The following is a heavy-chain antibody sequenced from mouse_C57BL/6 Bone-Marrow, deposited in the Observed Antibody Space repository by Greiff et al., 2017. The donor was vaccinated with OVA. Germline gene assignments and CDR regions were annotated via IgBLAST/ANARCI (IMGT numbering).Heavy chain of an antibody. CDR3: AKAGRFYAMDY. J-gene: IGHJ4*01. CDR2: IDPSDSYT. Sequence: QVQLQQPGAELVKPGASVKLSCKASGYTFTSYWMQWVKQRPGKGLEWIGEIDPSDSYTNYNQKFKGKATLTVDTSSSTAYMQLSSLTSEDSAVYYCAKAGRFYAMDYWGQGTSVTVSS. V-gene: IGHV1-50*01. CDR1: GYTFTSYW.